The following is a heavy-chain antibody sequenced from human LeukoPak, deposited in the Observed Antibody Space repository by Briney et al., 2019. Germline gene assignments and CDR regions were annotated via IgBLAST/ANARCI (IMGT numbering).Heavy chain of an antibody. J-gene: IGHJ4*02. D-gene: IGHD5-24*01. CDR3: ARDLHSERQD. Sequence: GGSLRLSCAASGFTFSSYEMNWVRQAPGKGLEWVSYISSSGSTIYYADSVKGRFTISRDNAKNSLYLQMNSLRAEDTAVYYCARDLHSERQDWGQGTLVAVSS. CDR2: ISSSGSTI. V-gene: IGHV3-48*03. CDR1: GFTFSSYE.